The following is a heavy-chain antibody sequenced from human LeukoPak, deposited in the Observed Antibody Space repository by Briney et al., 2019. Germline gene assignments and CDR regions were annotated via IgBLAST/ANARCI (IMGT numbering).Heavy chain of an antibody. V-gene: IGHV4-31*03. CDR3: AASSGVTLGRF. D-gene: IGHD4/OR15-4a*01. CDR1: GGSISSGTHY. J-gene: IGHJ4*02. CDR2: IYYTGIT. Sequence: SETLSLTFTVSGGSISSGTHYYNWIRQHPGKGLEWIGYIYYTGITSYNPSLRGRVSMSVDTPMNQVSLKVTSLTAADTAVYYCAASSGVTLGRFWGQGALVTVSS.